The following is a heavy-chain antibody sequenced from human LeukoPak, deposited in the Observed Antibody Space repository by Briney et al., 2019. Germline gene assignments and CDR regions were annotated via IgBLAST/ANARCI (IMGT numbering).Heavy chain of an antibody. V-gene: IGHV3-13*01. J-gene: IGHJ4*02. D-gene: IGHD1-26*01. Sequence: GGSLSLSCEASGLTFRDHAMPWVPQAPGKGLEWVSAVGIAADTFYPGSVKGRFTISRENAKNSLYLQMNSLRVEDTAVYYCVRQKKSHGNFDYWGQGTLVTVSS. CDR2: VGIAADT. CDR3: VRQKKSHGNFDY. CDR1: GLTFRDHA.